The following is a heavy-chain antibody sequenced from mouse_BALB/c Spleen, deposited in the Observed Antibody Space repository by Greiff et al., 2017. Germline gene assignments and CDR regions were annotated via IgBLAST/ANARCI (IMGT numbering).Heavy chain of an antibody. CDR1: GFTFTDYY. D-gene: IGHD1-1*01. V-gene: IGHV7-3*02. J-gene: IGHJ3*01. CDR3: ARDSGYGISLAWFAY. CDR2: IRNKANGYTT. Sequence: EVMLVESGGGLVQPGGSLRLSCATSGFTFTDYYMSWVRQPPGKALEWLGFIRNKANGYTTEYSASVKGRFTISRDNSQSILYLQMNTLRAEDSATYYCARDSGYGISLAWFAYWGQGTLVTVSA.